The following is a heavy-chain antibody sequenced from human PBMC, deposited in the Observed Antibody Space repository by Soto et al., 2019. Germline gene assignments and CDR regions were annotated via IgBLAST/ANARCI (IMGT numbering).Heavy chain of an antibody. Sequence: GASLKISCTASGFTFGDYAMSWFRQAPGKGLEWVGFIRSKAYGGTTEYAASVKGRFTISRDDSKSIAYLQMNSLKTEDTAVYYCTSPGEPPDYWGQGTLVTVSS. V-gene: IGHV3-49*03. CDR1: GFTFGDYA. J-gene: IGHJ4*02. CDR2: IRSKAYGGTT. D-gene: IGHD2-21*01. CDR3: TSPGEPPDY.